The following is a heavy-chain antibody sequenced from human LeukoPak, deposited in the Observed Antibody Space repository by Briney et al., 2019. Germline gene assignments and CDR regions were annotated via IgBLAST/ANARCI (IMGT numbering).Heavy chain of an antibody. Sequence: GGSLSLSCAASGFTFSSYAMSWVRQAPGKGLEWVSAISGSGGSTYYADSVKGRFTISRDNSKNTLYLQMNSLRAEDTAVYYCAKDREWELLHYFDYWGQGTLVTVSS. CDR3: AKDREWELLHYFDY. J-gene: IGHJ4*02. D-gene: IGHD1-26*01. CDR2: ISGSGGST. V-gene: IGHV3-23*01. CDR1: GFTFSSYA.